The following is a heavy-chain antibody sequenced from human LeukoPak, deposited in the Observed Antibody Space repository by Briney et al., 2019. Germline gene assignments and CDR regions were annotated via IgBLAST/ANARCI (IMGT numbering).Heavy chain of an antibody. J-gene: IGHJ4*02. CDR1: GYTFSSYG. Sequence: ASVKVSCKASGYTFSSYGISWVRQAPGQGLEWMGWISAYNGNTNYAQKLQGRVTITRDTSASTAYMELSSLRSEDMAVYYCARGDLYSGSSILFDYWGQGTLVTVSS. CDR2: ISAYNGNT. CDR3: ARGDLYSGSSILFDY. D-gene: IGHD1-26*01. V-gene: IGHV1-18*03.